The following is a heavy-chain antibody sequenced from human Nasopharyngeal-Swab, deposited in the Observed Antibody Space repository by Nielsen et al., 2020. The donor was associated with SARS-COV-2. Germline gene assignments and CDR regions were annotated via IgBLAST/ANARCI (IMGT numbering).Heavy chain of an antibody. Sequence: WIRQPPGKGLEWVAVIWYDGSNKYYADSVKGRFTISRDNSKNTLYLQMNSLRAEDTAVYYCARDAPAHYGAFYWGRGTRVTVSS. CDR3: ARDAPAHYGAFY. D-gene: IGHD4-17*01. J-gene: IGHJ4*02. CDR2: IWYDGSNK. V-gene: IGHV3-33*01.